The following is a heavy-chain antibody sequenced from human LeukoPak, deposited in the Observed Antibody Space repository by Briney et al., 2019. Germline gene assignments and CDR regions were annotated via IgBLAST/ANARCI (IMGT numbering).Heavy chain of an antibody. J-gene: IGHJ6*03. CDR1: GFSFSSYG. D-gene: IGHD3-3*01. CDR3: ARDVLEWLSQDYYYYYMDV. V-gene: IGHV3-30*02. Sequence: GGSLRLSCAASGFSFSSYGMHWVRQAPGKGLEWVAFIRYDGSNKYYADSVKGRFTISRDNAKNSLYLQMNSLRAEDTAVYYCARDVLEWLSQDYYYYYMDVWGKGTTVTVSS. CDR2: IRYDGSNK.